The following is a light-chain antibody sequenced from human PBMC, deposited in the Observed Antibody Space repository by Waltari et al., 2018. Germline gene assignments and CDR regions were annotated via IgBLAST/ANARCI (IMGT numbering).Light chain of an antibody. CDR2: GAS. Sequence: IQMTQSPSSLSASVGDRVTITCRASQSIRDRLNWYQQKPGTAPKVLIYGASSLQSGVPSRFSGSGSETDFTLTITSLQPEDFATFYCQQTYNIPYTFGQGTTVEIK. J-gene: IGKJ2*01. CDR1: QSIRDR. CDR3: QQTYNIPYT. V-gene: IGKV1-39*01.